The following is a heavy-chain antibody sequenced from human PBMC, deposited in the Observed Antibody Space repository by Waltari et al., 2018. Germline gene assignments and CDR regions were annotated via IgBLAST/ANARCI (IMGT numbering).Heavy chain of an antibody. D-gene: IGHD2-2*01. Sequence: QVQLVQSGAEVKKPGSSVKVSCKASGGTFSSYAISWVRQAPGQGLEWMGGILPLVGTANDARESQGRVTVPTDESTSTADRELSSLSSEDTAVYSCARSAAAPDGHSYGMDVLGQGTTVTVSS. CDR2: ILPLVGTA. V-gene: IGHV1-69*05. CDR1: GGTFSSYA. CDR3: ARSAAAPDGHSYGMDV. J-gene: IGHJ6*02.